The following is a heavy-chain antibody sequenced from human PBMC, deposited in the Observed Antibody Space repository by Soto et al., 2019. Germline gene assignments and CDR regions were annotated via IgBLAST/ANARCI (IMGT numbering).Heavy chain of an antibody. CDR1: GFTFSSYA. CDR3: AKNADKHKATYYYDSSGYDGFDY. CDR2: ISGSGGST. J-gene: IGHJ4*02. D-gene: IGHD3-22*01. V-gene: IGHV3-23*01. Sequence: GGSLRLSCAASGFTFSSYAMSWVRQAPGKGLEWVSAISGSGGSTYYADSVKGRFTISRDNSKNTLYLQMNSLRAEDTAVYYCAKNADKHKATYYYDSSGYDGFDYWGQGTLVTVSS.